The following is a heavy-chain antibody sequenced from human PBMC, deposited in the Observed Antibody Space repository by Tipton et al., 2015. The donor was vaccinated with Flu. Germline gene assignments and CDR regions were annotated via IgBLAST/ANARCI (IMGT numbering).Heavy chain of an antibody. Sequence: QLVQSGAEVRKPGASVKVSCKASGYRFTSYKMHWVRQAPGQGLEWMGIINPSGGSTSYAQKFQGRVTMTRDTSTSTVYMELSSLRSEDTAVYYWARDGAVAGNDYWGQGTLVTVSS. CDR3: ARDGAVAGNDY. CDR2: INPSGGST. CDR1: GYRFTSYK. V-gene: IGHV1-46*01. D-gene: IGHD6-13*01. J-gene: IGHJ4*02.